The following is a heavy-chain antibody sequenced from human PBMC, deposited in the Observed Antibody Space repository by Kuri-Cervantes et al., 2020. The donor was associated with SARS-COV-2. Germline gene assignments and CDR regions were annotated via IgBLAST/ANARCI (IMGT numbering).Heavy chain of an antibody. CDR3: ARERPSVVVPAAIFQGPYYYYYMDV. J-gene: IGHJ6*03. Sequence: ASVKVSCKASGYTFTSYDINWVRQATVQGLEWMGWMNPNSGNTGYAQKFQGRVTMTRDTSTSTVYMELSSLRSEDTAVYYCARERPSVVVPAAIFQGPYYYYYMDVWGKGTTVTVSS. CDR2: MNPNSGNT. V-gene: IGHV1-8*02. CDR1: GYTFTSYD. D-gene: IGHD2-2*02.